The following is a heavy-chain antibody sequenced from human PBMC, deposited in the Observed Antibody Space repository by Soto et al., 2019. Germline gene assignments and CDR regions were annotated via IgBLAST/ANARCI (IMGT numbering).Heavy chain of an antibody. CDR3: ASRPLRTMYYFDS. CDR1: GGSISSGGYY. Sequence: SETLSLTCTVSGGSISSGGYYWSWIRQHPGKGLEWIGYIYYSGSTYYNPSLKSRVTISVDTSKNQFSLKLSSVTAADTAVYYCASRPLRTMYYFDSWGPGTLVTVSS. V-gene: IGHV4-31*03. D-gene: IGHD6-6*01. J-gene: IGHJ4*02. CDR2: IYYSGST.